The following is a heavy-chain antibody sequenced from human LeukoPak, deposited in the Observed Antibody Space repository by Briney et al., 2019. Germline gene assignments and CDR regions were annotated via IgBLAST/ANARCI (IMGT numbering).Heavy chain of an antibody. CDR1: GFTFSSYA. J-gene: IGHJ4*02. D-gene: IGHD3-3*01. Sequence: GGSLRLSCAASGFTFSSYAMHWVRQAPGKGLEWVAVISYDGSNKYYADSVKGRFTISRDNSKNTLYLQMNSLRAEDTAVYYCARGVTIFGVVTFDYWGQGTLVTVSS. V-gene: IGHV3-30*04. CDR2: ISYDGSNK. CDR3: ARGVTIFGVVTFDY.